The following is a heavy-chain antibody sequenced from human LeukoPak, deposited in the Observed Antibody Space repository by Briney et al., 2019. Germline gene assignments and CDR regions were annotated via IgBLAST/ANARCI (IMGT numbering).Heavy chain of an antibody. V-gene: IGHV3-30-3*01. CDR3: ARDSYYGSGKIDY. D-gene: IGHD3-10*01. Sequence: GGSLRLSCAASGFTFSSYAMPWVRQAPGKGLGWVAVITYDGSNKYYADSVKGRFTISRDNSKNTLYLQMNSLRAEDTAVYYCARDSYYGSGKIDYWGQGTLVTVSS. J-gene: IGHJ4*02. CDR2: ITYDGSNK. CDR1: GFTFSSYA.